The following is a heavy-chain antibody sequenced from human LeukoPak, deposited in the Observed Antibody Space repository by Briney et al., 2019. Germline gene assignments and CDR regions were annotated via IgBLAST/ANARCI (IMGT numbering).Heavy chain of an antibody. CDR3: SKDLTSDFGGDLDP. D-gene: IGHD3-10*01. Sequence: GGSLRLSCAASGFTFSNYGMHWVRQAPGKGLEGVALISFDGSQKYYADSVKGRFTISRENSKSTVYLQMNSLRVEDAAVYYCSKDLTSDFGGDLDPWGQGTLVTVSS. J-gene: IGHJ5*02. V-gene: IGHV3-30*02. CDR2: ISFDGSQK. CDR1: GFTFSNYG.